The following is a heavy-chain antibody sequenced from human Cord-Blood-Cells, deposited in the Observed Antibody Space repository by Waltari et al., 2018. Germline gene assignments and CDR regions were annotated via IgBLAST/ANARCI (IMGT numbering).Heavy chain of an antibody. V-gene: IGHV1-69*01. CDR3: ARDPPSNSHAFDI. Sequence: VQLVQSGAEVKKPGPSVKVSCKASGGTFSSYAISRVRQAPGQGLEWMGGISPIFGTANYAQKFQGRVTITADESTSTAYMELSSRRSEDTAVYYCARDPPSNSHAFDIWGQGTMVTVSS. D-gene: IGHD4-4*01. CDR2: ISPIFGTA. J-gene: IGHJ3*02. CDR1: GGTFSSYA.